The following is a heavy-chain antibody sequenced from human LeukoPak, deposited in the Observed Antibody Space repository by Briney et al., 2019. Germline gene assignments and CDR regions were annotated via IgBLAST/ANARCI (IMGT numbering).Heavy chain of an antibody. V-gene: IGHV4-38-2*02. CDR1: GYSISSGYY. Sequence: SETLSLTCIVSGYSISSGYYWVWIRQPPGKGLEWIGSIYHSGSTLYNPSLKSRVTISVDTSKNKFSLKLSSVTATDTAMYYCARDQPYMDVWGEGTTVTVSS. CDR2: IYHSGST. CDR3: ARDQPYMDV. J-gene: IGHJ6*03.